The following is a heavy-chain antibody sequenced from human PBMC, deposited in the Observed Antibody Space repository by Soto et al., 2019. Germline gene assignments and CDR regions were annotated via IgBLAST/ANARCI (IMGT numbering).Heavy chain of an antibody. CDR2: ISSDGSNK. Sequence: QVQLVESGGGVVQPGRSLRLSCAASGFTFSSYGMHWVRQAPGKGLEWVAVISSDGSNKYYADSVKGRFTISRDKSKNTLYPEMNSLRAEDTAVYYCATEGQSYYDSSGSFDYWGQGTLVTVSS. J-gene: IGHJ4*02. D-gene: IGHD3-22*01. CDR1: GFTFSSYG. V-gene: IGHV3-30*03. CDR3: ATEGQSYYDSSGSFDY.